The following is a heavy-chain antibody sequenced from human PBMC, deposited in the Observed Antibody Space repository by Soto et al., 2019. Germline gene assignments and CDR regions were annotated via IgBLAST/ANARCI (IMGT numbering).Heavy chain of an antibody. V-gene: IGHV1-58*01. CDR1: GFTFTSSA. J-gene: IGHJ5*02. D-gene: IGHD1-1*01. CDR3: ATGRAQLEPWFDP. Sequence: SVKVSCKASGFTFTSSAVQWVRQVRGQRLEWIGWIVVGSGNTNYAQKFQGRVTMTRDTSTSTVYMELSSLRSEDTAVYYCATGRAQLEPWFDPWGQGTLVPVSS. CDR2: IVVGSGNT.